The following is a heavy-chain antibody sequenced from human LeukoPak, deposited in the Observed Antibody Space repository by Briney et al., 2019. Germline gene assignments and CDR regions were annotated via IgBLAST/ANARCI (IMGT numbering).Heavy chain of an antibody. CDR1: GSSVSNYY. Sequence: KPSETLSLTCTVSGSSVSNYYWNWIRQPPGKGLEWLSHISYSGSTIYNPSLNSRVTISLDTSKNQFSLNLSSVTAADTAVYYCARRVLMSSAGVPDTWLDPWGQGTLVTVSS. J-gene: IGHJ5*02. V-gene: IGHV4-59*08. CDR3: ARRVLMSSAGVPDTWLDP. CDR2: ISYSGST. D-gene: IGHD6-19*01.